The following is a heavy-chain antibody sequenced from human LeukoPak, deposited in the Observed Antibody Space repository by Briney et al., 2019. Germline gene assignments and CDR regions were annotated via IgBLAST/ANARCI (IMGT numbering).Heavy chain of an antibody. CDR1: GGSISSYY. D-gene: IGHD1-14*01. CDR2: INHSGST. J-gene: IGHJ4*02. Sequence: SETLSLTCTVSGGSISSYYWNWIRQPPGKGLEWIGEINHSGSTNYNPSLKSRVTILVDTSKNQFSLKLNSVTAADTAVYYCARHEPSGSIDYWGQGTLVTVSS. CDR3: ARHEPSGSIDY. V-gene: IGHV4-34*01.